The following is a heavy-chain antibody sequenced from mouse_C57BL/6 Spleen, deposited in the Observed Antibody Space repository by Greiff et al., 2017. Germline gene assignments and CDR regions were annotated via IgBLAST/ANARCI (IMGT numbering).Heavy chain of an antibody. D-gene: IGHD2-12*01. CDR1: GYTFTSYW. Sequence: QVQLQQPGAELVKPGASVKLSCKASGYTFTSYWMHWVKQRPGQGLEWIGMIHPNSGSTNYNEKFKSKATLTVDKSSSTAYMQLSSLTSEDSAVYYCAIGGIYSYDLSYAMDYWGQGTSVTVSS. CDR2: IHPNSGST. V-gene: IGHV1-64*01. J-gene: IGHJ4*01. CDR3: AIGGIYSYDLSYAMDY.